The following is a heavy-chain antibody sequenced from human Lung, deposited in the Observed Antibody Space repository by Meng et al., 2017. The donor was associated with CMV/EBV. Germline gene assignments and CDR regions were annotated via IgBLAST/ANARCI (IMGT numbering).Heavy chain of an antibody. V-gene: IGHV1-2*02. CDR2: INPNSGDT. J-gene: IGHJ6*02. CDR1: GCNFTGYY. CDR3: ARVKLYCTGGSGSFTGYYGMDV. D-gene: IGHD2-8*02. Sequence: ASVXVSXKASGCNFTGYYMHWVRQAPGQGLEWMGWINPNSGDTNYAQKFQGRVTMTGDTSITTAYMELSRLRSDDMAVYYCARVKLYCTGGSGSFTGYYGMDVWGQGTXVTVSS.